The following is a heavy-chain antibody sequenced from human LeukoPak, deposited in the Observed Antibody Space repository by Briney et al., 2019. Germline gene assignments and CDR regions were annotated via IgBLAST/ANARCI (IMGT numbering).Heavy chain of an antibody. Sequence: PSETLSLTCTVSGGSIGYYYWSWIRQPPGKGLEWIGTIYYSGSTYYNPSLKSRVTISIDTSKNQFSLNLSSVTATDTAVYYCARPLLGVVGAFDPWGQGTLVTVSS. J-gene: IGHJ5*02. CDR1: GGSIGYYY. D-gene: IGHD2-21*01. V-gene: IGHV4-39*01. CDR3: ARPLLGVVGAFDP. CDR2: IYYSGST.